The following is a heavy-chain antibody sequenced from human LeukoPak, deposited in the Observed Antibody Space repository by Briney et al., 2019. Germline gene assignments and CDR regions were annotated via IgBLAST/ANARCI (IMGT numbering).Heavy chain of an antibody. J-gene: IGHJ4*02. D-gene: IGHD3-10*01. CDR3: AKGGITMVRGVIITLKLDY. Sequence: GGSLRLSCAASGFTFSSYWMSWVRQAPGKGLEWVSAISGSGGSTYYADSVKGRFTISRDNSKNTLYLQMNSLRAEDTAVYYCAKGGITMVRGVIITLKLDYWGQGTLVTVSS. V-gene: IGHV3-23*01. CDR1: GFTFSSYW. CDR2: ISGSGGST.